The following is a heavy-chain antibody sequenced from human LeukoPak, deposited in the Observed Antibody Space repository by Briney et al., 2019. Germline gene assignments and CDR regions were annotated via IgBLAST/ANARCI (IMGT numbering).Heavy chain of an antibody. Sequence: GGSLRLSCAASGFTFSSFAMSWVRQAPGKGLEWVSTITDSGDTTYSADSVKGRFTISRDNSKNTLYLQMNSLRADDTAVYYCAREAVMPVAPVKIGTSDRPLYEYYGLDVWGQGTTVTVS. CDR1: GFTFSSFA. CDR3: AREAVMPVAPVKIGTSDRPLYEYYGLDV. D-gene: IGHD1/OR15-1a*01. J-gene: IGHJ6*02. V-gene: IGHV3-23*01. CDR2: ITDSGDTT.